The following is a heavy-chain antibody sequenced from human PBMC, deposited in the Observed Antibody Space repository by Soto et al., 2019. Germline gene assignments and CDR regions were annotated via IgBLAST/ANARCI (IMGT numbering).Heavy chain of an antibody. CDR3: ARGPTDYYDNSANYFLDY. D-gene: IGHD3-22*01. CDR2: ISTYNGNT. CDR1: GYTFITYG. J-gene: IGHJ4*02. Sequence: QVPLVQSGAEVNKPGASVKVSCKASGYTFITYGVSWVRQAPGQGLDWLGWISTYNGNTRYAERLQGRVTMTTDTTTNTAYMELRNLRSDDTAAYYCARGPTDYYDNSANYFLDYWGQGTLVTVSS. V-gene: IGHV1-18*01.